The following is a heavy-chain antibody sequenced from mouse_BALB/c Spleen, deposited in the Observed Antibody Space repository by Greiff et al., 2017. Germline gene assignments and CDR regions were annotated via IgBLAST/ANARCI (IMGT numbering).Heavy chain of an antibody. CDR3: ARGGGNYSYYFDY. Sequence: EVQVVESGGGLVKPGGSLKLSCAASGFTFSSYAMSWVRQTPEKRLEWVASISSGGSTYYPDSVKGRFTISRDNARNILYLQMSSLRSEDTAMYYCARGGGNYSYYFDYWGQGTTLTVSS. CDR2: ISSGGST. V-gene: IGHV5-6-5*01. CDR1: GFTFSSYA. D-gene: IGHD2-1*01. J-gene: IGHJ2*01.